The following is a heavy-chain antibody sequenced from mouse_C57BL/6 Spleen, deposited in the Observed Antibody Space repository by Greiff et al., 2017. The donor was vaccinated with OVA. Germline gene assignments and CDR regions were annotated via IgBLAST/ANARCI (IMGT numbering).Heavy chain of an antibody. V-gene: IGHV5-6*01. CDR1: GFTFSSYG. D-gene: IGHD2-3*01. CDR3: ARHKDGYYGAMDY. Sequence: EVMLVESGGDLVKPGGSLKLSCAASGFTFSSYGMSWVRQTPDKRLEWVATISSGGSYTYYPDSVKGRFTISRDNAKNTLYLQMSSLKSEDTAMYYCARHKDGYYGAMDYWGQGTSVTVSS. CDR2: ISSGGSYT. J-gene: IGHJ4*01.